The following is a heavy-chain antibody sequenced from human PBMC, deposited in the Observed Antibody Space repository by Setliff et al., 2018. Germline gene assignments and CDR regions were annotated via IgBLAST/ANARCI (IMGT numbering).Heavy chain of an antibody. CDR3: AAASNYLDP. J-gene: IGHJ5*02. Sequence: GSGPTLVNPTQTLTLTCTFSGFSLSTSGICVSWIRQPPGKALEWLARIDWDDDKYYTPSLKTRLTISKDTSKNQVVLTMTNMDPGDTATYYCAAASNYLDPWGQGTLVTVSS. V-gene: IGHV2-70*11. D-gene: IGHD1-7*01. CDR1: GFSLSTSGIC. CDR2: IDWDDDK.